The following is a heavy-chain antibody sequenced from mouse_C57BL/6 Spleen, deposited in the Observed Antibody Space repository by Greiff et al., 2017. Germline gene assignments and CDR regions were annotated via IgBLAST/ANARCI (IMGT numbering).Heavy chain of an antibody. V-gene: IGHV1-61*01. J-gene: IGHJ3*01. D-gene: IGHD2-1*01. CDR1: GYTFTSYW. Sequence: QVQLQQPGAELVRPGSSVKLSCKASGYTFTSYWMDWVKQRPGQGLEWIGNIYPSDSETHYNQKFKDKATLTVDKSSSTAYMQLSSLTSEDSAVYYCARCWDGKEDWFAYWGQGTLVTVSA. CDR3: ARCWDGKEDWFAY. CDR2: IYPSDSET.